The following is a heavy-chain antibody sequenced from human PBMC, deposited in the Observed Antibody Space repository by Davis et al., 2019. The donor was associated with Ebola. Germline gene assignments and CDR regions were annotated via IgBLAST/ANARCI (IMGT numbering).Heavy chain of an antibody. CDR2: FGTGGDT. CDR3: VKDSSNNWFDI. J-gene: IGHJ3*02. D-gene: IGHD1-20*01. CDR1: GFTFSSYS. Sequence: GGSLRLSCAASGFTFSSYSMNWVRQAPGKGLEWVSTFGTGGDTYYADSVKGRFAISRDNSRGTLYLQMNSLRVEDSAIYYCVKDSSNNWFDIWGQGTLVTVSS. V-gene: IGHV3-23*01.